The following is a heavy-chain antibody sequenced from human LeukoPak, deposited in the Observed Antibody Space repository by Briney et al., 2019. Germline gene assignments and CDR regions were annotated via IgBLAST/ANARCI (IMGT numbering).Heavy chain of an antibody. Sequence: GASVTVSFKASGYTFTSYDINWVRQATGQGLEWMGWMNPNSGNTGYAQKFQGRVTMTRNTSISTAYMELSSLRSEDTAVYYCARALGVPNYYDSSGDHPGFDYWGQGTLVTVSS. J-gene: IGHJ4*02. V-gene: IGHV1-8*01. CDR1: GYTFTSYD. D-gene: IGHD3-22*01. CDR3: ARALGVPNYYDSSGDHPGFDY. CDR2: MNPNSGNT.